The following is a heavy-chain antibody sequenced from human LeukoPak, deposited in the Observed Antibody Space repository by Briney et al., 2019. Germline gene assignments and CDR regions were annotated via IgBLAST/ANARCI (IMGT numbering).Heavy chain of an antibody. V-gene: IGHV1-24*01. CDR1: GYTLTELS. CDR2: FDPEDGET. J-gene: IGHJ4*02. CDR3: ATGKYSSSWEGLLDY. D-gene: IGHD6-13*01. Sequence: ASVKVSCKVSGYTLTELSMHWVRQAPGKGLEWMGGFDPEDGETIYAQKFQGRVTMTEDTSTDTAYMEPSSLRSEDTAVYYCATGKYSSSWEGLLDYWGQGTLVTVSS.